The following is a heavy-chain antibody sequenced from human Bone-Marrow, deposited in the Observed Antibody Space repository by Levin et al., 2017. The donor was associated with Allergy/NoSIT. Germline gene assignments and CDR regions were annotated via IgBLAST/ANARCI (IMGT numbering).Heavy chain of an antibody. V-gene: IGHV3-23*01. Sequence: SGGSLRLSCAASGFTFSTYAMNWVRQAPGKGLEWVSVIRPSGSSTYYSDSVKGRFTISRDNSKNTLYLQMNSLRAEDTAVYYCAKDHYYGSGSSFFDYWGQGTLVTVSS. D-gene: IGHD3-10*01. CDR2: IRPSGSST. CDR1: GFTFSTYA. CDR3: AKDHYYGSGSSFFDY. J-gene: IGHJ4*02.